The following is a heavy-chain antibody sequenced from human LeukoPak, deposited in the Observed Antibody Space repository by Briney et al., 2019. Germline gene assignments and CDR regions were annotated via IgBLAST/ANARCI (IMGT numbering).Heavy chain of an antibody. CDR2: INSDGSST. CDR3: ARESSGWYPAAHY. Sequence: PGGSLRLSCAASGFTFSSYWMHWVRQAPGKGLVWVSRINSDGSSTSYADSVKGRFTISRDNAKNTLYLQMNSLRVEDTAVYYCARESSGWYPAAHYWGQGTLVTVSS. D-gene: IGHD6-19*01. CDR1: GFTFSSYW. J-gene: IGHJ4*02. V-gene: IGHV3-74*01.